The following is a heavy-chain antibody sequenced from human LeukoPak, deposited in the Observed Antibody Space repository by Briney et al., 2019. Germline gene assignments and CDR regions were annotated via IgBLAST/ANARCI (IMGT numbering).Heavy chain of an antibody. CDR2: IKQDRSEK. CDR1: GFTVSSNY. J-gene: IGHJ4*02. V-gene: IGHV3-7*01. CDR3: ARLREIPVFGVVTKSTSYFDY. Sequence: GGSLRLSCAASGFTVSSNYMSWVRQAPGKGLELVANIKQDRSEKYYVDSVKGRFTISRDNAKNSLYLQMNSLRAEDTAVYYCARLREIPVFGVVTKSTSYFDYWGQGTLVTVSS. D-gene: IGHD3-3*01.